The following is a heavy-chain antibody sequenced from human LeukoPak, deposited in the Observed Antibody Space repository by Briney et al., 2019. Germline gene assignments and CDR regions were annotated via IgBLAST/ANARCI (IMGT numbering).Heavy chain of an antibody. D-gene: IGHD5-18*01. CDR1: GGSISSHY. CDR3: ARDNPVGYSHEHFYYYMDI. V-gene: IGHV4-59*11. CDR2: IYYSGST. J-gene: IGHJ6*03. Sequence: NTSETLSLTCTVSGGSISSHYWSWIRQPPGKGLEWIGYIYYSGSTNYNPSLSSRLTLSVDTSKKQLSLWLRSVTAADTALYYCARDNPVGYSHEHFYYYMDIWGKGTPVTVSS.